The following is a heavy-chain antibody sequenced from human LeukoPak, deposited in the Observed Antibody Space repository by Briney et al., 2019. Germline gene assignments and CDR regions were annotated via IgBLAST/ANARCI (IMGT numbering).Heavy chain of an antibody. CDR2: ISGSGGST. D-gene: IGHD3-9*01. CDR3: ATVPLRYFDWISPPDY. CDR1: GFTFSSYA. Sequence: PGGSLRLSCAASGFTFSSYAMSWVRQAPGKGLGWVSAISGSGGSTYYADSVKGRFTNSRDNSKNTLYLQMNSLRAEDTAVYYCATVPLRYFDWISPPDYWGQGTLVTVSS. J-gene: IGHJ4*02. V-gene: IGHV3-23*01.